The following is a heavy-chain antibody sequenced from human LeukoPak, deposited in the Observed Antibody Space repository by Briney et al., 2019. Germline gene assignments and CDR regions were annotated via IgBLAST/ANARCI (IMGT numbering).Heavy chain of an antibody. CDR2: VYSGGTT. Sequence: PGGSLRLSCAASGFTVSSKHMTWVRQAPGKRLEWVSVVYSGGTTYYADSVKGRFTISKDNSNNTLYLQVNSLRAEDTAVYYCTSRVVVPAAISDYWGQGTLVTVSS. V-gene: IGHV3-53*01. J-gene: IGHJ4*02. D-gene: IGHD2-2*01. CDR3: TSRVVVPAAISDY. CDR1: GFTVSSKH.